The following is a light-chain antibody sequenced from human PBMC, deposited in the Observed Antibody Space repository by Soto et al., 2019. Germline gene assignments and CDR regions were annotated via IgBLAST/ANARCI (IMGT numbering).Light chain of an antibody. CDR1: QDIRTD. Sequence: IQMTQSPSSLSASVGDRVTITCLASQDIRTDLGWYQQKPGKAPKLLIYAASSLQTGVPSRFSGSGSGTDFTLTISSLQPEDFATYYCLQDYRYPPWTVGQGTKVEIK. CDR3: LQDYRYPPWT. CDR2: AAS. V-gene: IGKV1-6*01. J-gene: IGKJ1*01.